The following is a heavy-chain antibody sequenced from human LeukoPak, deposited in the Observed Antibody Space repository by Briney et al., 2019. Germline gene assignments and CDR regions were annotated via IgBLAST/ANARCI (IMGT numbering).Heavy chain of an antibody. CDR2: ISGSGGST. J-gene: IGHJ5*02. CDR3: ARDNSVRDEAWWFNP. V-gene: IGHV3-23*01. CDR1: GFTFSSYA. D-gene: IGHD5-24*01. Sequence: GGSLRLSCAASGFTFSSYAMSWVRQAPGKGLEWVSAISGSGGSTYYADSVKGRFTISRDKSKNTLYLQMNSLRSEDTAVYYCARDNSVRDEAWWFNPWGQGTLVTVSS.